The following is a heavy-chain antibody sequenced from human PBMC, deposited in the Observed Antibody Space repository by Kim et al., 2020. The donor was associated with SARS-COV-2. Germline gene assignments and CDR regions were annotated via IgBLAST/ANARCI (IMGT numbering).Heavy chain of an antibody. V-gene: IGHV3-30*18. J-gene: IGHJ4*02. CDR3: AKDWKRWLQSPSPSDY. CDR1: GFTFSSYG. CDR2: ISYDGSNK. D-gene: IGHD5-12*01. Sequence: GGSLRLSCAASGFTFSSYGMHWVRQAPGKGLEWVAVISYDGSNKYYADSVKGRFTISRDNSKNTLYLQMNSLRAEDTAVYYCAKDWKRWLQSPSPSDYWGQGTLVTVSS.